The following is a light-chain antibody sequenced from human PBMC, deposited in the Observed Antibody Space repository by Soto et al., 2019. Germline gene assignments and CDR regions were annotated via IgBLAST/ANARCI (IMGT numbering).Light chain of an antibody. CDR3: AAWDDSLNGVV. CDR2: SNN. V-gene: IGLV1-44*01. CDR1: SSNIGSKT. J-gene: IGLJ2*01. Sequence: QLVLTQPPSTSGTPGQRATISCSGSSSNIGSKTVNWYQQLPGTAPKLLIYSNNQRPSGVPVRFSGSKSGTSASLAISGLQSEDEADYYCAAWDDSLNGVVFGGGTQLTVL.